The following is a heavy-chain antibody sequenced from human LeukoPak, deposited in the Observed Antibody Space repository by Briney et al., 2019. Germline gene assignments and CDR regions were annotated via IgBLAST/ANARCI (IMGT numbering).Heavy chain of an antibody. CDR3: TTDAATIAAAGTGPY. CDR2: IKTNSDGGTT. V-gene: IGHV3-15*01. Sequence: GGSLRLSCAASGFTFSKAWMTWVRQAPGKGLEWVGRIKTNSDGGTTDYAAPVTGRFTISRDDSKTTLYLQMNNLRTEDTAVYYCTTDAATIAAAGTGPYWGQGTLVTVSS. CDR1: GFTFSKAW. D-gene: IGHD6-13*01. J-gene: IGHJ4*02.